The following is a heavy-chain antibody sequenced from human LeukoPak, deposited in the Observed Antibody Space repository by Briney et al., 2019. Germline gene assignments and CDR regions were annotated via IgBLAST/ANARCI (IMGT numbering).Heavy chain of an antibody. CDR1: GYTFTSYD. CDR2: VNPNSGNT. CDR3: ARGGGENYYFDY. D-gene: IGHD2-15*01. Sequence: ASVKVSCKASGYTFTSYDINWVRQATGQGLEWMGWVNPNSGNTGYAQKFQGRVTMTRNTSISTAYMELSSLRSEDTAVYYCARGGGENYYFDYWGQGTLVTVSS. J-gene: IGHJ4*02. V-gene: IGHV1-8*01.